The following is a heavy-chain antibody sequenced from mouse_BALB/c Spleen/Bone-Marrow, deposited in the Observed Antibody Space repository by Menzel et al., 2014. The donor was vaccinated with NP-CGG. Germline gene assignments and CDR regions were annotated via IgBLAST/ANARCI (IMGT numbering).Heavy chain of an antibody. CDR1: GYTFANYW. Sequence: VQLQQSGAELVRPGTSVKISCKASGYTFANYWLGWLKQRPGHGLEWIGEIYPGGGYINYNEKFKGKASLTADTSSSTAYMLLSSLTSEESAVYFCAREEYGNYDRFVDYWGQGTTLTVSS. CDR2: IYPGGGYI. D-gene: IGHD2-10*02. CDR3: AREEYGNYDRFVDY. V-gene: IGHV1-63*02. J-gene: IGHJ2*01.